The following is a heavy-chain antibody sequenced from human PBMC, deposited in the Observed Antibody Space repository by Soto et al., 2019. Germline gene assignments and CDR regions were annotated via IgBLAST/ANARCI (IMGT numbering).Heavy chain of an antibody. Sequence: PGGSMRLSCTASGFNFNVYAMTWVRQDPGKGLEWVSSISSGGPTTFYADSVKGRFTISRDNAKNTLYLQMTSLRPEDTAVYYRAQMATMTTSAFDVWGQGTMVTVSS. CDR2: ISSGGPTT. J-gene: IGHJ3*01. V-gene: IGHV3-23*01. D-gene: IGHD4-17*01. CDR3: AQMATMTTSAFDV. CDR1: GFNFNVYA.